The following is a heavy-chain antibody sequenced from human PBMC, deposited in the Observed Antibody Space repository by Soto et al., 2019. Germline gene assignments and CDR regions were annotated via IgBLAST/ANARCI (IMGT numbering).Heavy chain of an antibody. CDR1: GGSISGGGYS. D-gene: IGHD5-12*01. CDR2: IYHSGST. V-gene: IGHV4-30-2*01. J-gene: IGHJ4*02. Sequence: PSETLSLTCAVSGGSISGGGYSWNWIRQPPGKGLEYIGYIYHSGSTYYNPSLRSRVIISVDKSRNQFSLKLRSVTAADTAVYYCARGGYSGYDFMFDYWGRGTLVTVSS. CDR3: ARGGYSGYDFMFDY.